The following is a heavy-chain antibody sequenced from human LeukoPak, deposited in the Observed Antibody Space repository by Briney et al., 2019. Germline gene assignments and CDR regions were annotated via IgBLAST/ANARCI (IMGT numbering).Heavy chain of an antibody. D-gene: IGHD3-9*01. Sequence: GASVKVSCKASGYTFTGYYMHWVRQAPGQGLEWMGWINPNSGGTNYAQKFQGRVTMTRDTSISTAYMELSRLRSDDTAVYYCARDQAHYDILTGYYRGGNWFDPWGQGTLVTVSS. CDR3: ARDQAHYDILTGYYRGGNWFDP. CDR2: INPNSGGT. J-gene: IGHJ5*02. V-gene: IGHV1-2*02. CDR1: GYTFTGYY.